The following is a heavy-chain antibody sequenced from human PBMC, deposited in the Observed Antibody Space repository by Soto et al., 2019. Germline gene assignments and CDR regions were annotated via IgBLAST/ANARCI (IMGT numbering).Heavy chain of an antibody. CDR2: INHSGST. CDR3: ARGPNRPFWSGYYVLDYYYYGMDV. CDR1: GGSFSGYY. D-gene: IGHD3-3*01. Sequence: KPSETLSLTCAVYGGSFSGYYWSWIRQPPGKGLEWIGEINHSGSTNYNPSLKSRVTISVDTSKNQFSLKLSSVTAADTAVYYCARGPNRPFWSGYYVLDYYYYGMDVWGQGTTVTVSS. J-gene: IGHJ6*02. V-gene: IGHV4-34*01.